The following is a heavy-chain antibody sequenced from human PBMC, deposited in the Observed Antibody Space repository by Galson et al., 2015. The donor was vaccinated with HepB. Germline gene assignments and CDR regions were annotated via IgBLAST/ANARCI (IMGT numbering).Heavy chain of an antibody. V-gene: IGHV3-66*02. D-gene: IGHD6-13*01. Sequence: SLRLSCAASGFTASSNYMSWVRQAPGKGLEWVSVIYSGGSTYYADSVKGRFTISRDNSKNTLYLQMNSLRAEDTAVYYCARDVLTAAGPAEYFQHWGQGTLVTVSS. J-gene: IGHJ1*01. CDR1: GFTASSNY. CDR2: IYSGGST. CDR3: ARDVLTAAGPAEYFQH.